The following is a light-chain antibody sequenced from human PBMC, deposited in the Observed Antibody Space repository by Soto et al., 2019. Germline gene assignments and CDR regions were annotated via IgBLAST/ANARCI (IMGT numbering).Light chain of an antibody. CDR2: DVS. CDR1: SSDVGGYNY. Sequence: QSALTQPRSVSGSPGQSVTISCTGTSSDVGGYNYVSWYQQYPGKAPKLMIYDVSKRPSGVPDRFSGFKSGNTASLTISGLQAEDEADYYCCSYVGRYTSYVFGTGTKLTVL. V-gene: IGLV2-11*01. J-gene: IGLJ1*01. CDR3: CSYVGRYTSYV.